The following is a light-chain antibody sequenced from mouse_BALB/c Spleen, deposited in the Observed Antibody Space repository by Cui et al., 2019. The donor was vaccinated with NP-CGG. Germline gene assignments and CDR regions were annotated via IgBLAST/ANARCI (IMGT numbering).Light chain of an antibody. CDR3: ALWYSNHWV. CDR2: GTN. V-gene: IGLV1*01. Sequence: AVVTHESALTTSPGETVTLTCRSSTGAVTTSNYANWVQEKPDHLFTGLIGGTNNRAPGVPARFSGSLIGDKAAFTITGAQTEDEAIYFCALWYSNHWVFGGGTKLTVL. CDR1: TGAVTTSNY. J-gene: IGLJ1*01.